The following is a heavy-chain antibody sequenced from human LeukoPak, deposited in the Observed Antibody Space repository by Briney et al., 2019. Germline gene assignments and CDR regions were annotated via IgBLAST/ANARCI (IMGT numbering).Heavy chain of an antibody. J-gene: IGHJ4*02. CDR1: GFTFSTSW. CDR3: ARADPGVLDY. CDR2: INSDGSII. D-gene: IGHD7-27*01. Sequence: GGSLRLSCAASGFTFSTSWMYWVRQDPGKGLVWVSRINSDGSIIGYEDSVKGRFTISRDNAKNTLYLQMNSLRAEDTAVYYCARADPGVLDYWGQGILVIVSS. V-gene: IGHV3-74*01.